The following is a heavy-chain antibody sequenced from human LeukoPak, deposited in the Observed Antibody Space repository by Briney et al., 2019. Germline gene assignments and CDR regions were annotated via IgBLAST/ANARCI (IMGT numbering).Heavy chain of an antibody. J-gene: IGHJ4*02. V-gene: IGHV3-53*04. CDR1: GFTVSSNY. CDR3: AAGKDYGGNSDLDY. CDR2: IYSGGST. D-gene: IGHD4-23*01. Sequence: GGSLRLSCAASGFTVSSNYMSWVRQAPGKGLEWVSVIYSGGSTYYADSVKGRFTISRHNSKNTLYLQMNSLRAEDTAVYYCAAGKDYGGNSDLDYWGQGTLVAVSS.